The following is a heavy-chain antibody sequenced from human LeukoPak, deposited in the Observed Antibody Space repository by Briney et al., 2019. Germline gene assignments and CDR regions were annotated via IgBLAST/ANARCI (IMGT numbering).Heavy chain of an antibody. D-gene: IGHD2/OR15-2a*01. J-gene: IGHJ5*02. CDR1: GYSISSSNW. CDR2: IYYSGSI. CDR3: ARLRRNIANH. V-gene: IGHV4-28*05. Sequence: SETLSLTCAVSGYSISSSNWWGWIRQPPGKGLEWIGYIYYSGSIYYNPSLKSRATVSVDTSKNQFSLKLSSVTAADTAVYYCARLRRNIANHWGQGTLVTVSS.